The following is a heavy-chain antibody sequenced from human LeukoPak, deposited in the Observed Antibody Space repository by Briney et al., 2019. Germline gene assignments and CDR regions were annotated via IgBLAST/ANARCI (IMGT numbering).Heavy chain of an antibody. V-gene: IGHV3-48*02. Sequence: PGGSLRLSCAASGCTFSGYAMNWVRQAPGKGLEWVSHIYSSDTTYADSVKGRFTISRDNAKNSLYLQMNSLRDEDTAVYYCARDLHYAFDIWGQGTMVTASS. CDR1: GCTFSGYA. CDR2: IYSSDTT. D-gene: IGHD3-10*01. CDR3: ARDLHYAFDI. J-gene: IGHJ3*02.